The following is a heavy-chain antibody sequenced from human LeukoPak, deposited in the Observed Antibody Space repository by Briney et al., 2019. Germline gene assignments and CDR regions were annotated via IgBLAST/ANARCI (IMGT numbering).Heavy chain of an antibody. CDR3: ARLGYCSSTSCSPTPYYFDY. CDR2: INHSGST. D-gene: IGHD2-2*01. CDR1: GGSFNGYY. V-gene: IGHV4-34*01. Sequence: SETLSLTCAVYGGSFNGYYWSWIRQPPGKGLEWIGEINHSGSTNYNPSLKSRVIISVDTSKNQFSLKLSSVTAADTAVYYCARLGYCSSTSCSPTPYYFDYWGQGTLVTVSS. J-gene: IGHJ4*02.